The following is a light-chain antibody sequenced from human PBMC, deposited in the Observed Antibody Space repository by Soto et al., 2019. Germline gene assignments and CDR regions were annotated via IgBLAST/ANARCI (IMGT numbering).Light chain of an antibody. Sequence: EIVLTQSPGTLSLSPGERATLSCRASQSGSNSYLAWHQQKRGQAPRLLIYGASSRATGIPDRFSGSGSGTDFTLTNSRLEPGDVAVYSCQQYGRSLTFGGGTKVEIK. CDR2: GAS. V-gene: IGKV3-20*01. CDR3: QQYGRSLT. CDR1: QSGSNSY. J-gene: IGKJ4*02.